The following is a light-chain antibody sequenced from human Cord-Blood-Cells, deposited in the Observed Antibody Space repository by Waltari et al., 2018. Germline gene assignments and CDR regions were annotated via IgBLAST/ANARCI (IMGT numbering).Light chain of an antibody. Sequence: QSALTQPASVSGSPGQSITISCTGTSSDVGGYNYVSWYQQHPGKAPKLMIYEVSNRPSGVFNRFPGSKSGNTASLTISGRQAEDEADYYCSSYTSSSTLVFGGGTKLTVL. J-gene: IGLJ2*01. CDR2: EVS. CDR1: SSDVGGYNY. V-gene: IGLV2-14*01. CDR3: SSYTSSSTLV.